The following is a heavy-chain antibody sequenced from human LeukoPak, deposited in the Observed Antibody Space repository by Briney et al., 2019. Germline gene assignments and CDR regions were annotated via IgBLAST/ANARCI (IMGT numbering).Heavy chain of an antibody. Sequence: ASVKVSCKASGYTFTSYGIIWVRQAPGQGLEWMGWISAYNGNTNYAQNLQGRVTMTTDTSTSTAYIELRSLRSDDTAVYYCARDFNQWLVRPGFWGQGTLVTVSS. CDR2: ISAYNGNT. CDR1: GYTFTSYG. CDR3: ARDFNQWLVRPGF. V-gene: IGHV1-18*01. J-gene: IGHJ4*02. D-gene: IGHD6-19*01.